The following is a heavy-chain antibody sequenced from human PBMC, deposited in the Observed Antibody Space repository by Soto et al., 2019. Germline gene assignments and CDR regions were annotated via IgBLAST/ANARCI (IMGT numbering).Heavy chain of an antibody. J-gene: IGHJ3*02. CDR2: ISGTGGNT. D-gene: IGHD3-16*01. Sequence: EVQLLESGGGLVQPGGSLRLSFTASGVTFSGYAMSWVRQALGKGLEWVSAISGTGGNTYYADSVKGRFTISRDNSESTLFLQMHSLRADDTAVYYCATRHDYGGNLDAFDIWGQGTTVAVSS. CDR3: ATRHDYGGNLDAFDI. V-gene: IGHV3-23*01. CDR1: GVTFSGYA.